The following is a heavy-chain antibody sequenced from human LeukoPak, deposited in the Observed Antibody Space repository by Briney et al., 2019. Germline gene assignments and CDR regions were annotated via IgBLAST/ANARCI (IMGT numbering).Heavy chain of an antibody. CDR1: GGSISSYY. J-gene: IGHJ4*02. CDR3: ARDSNLEYSSSRGLGR. CDR2: IYAGGST. V-gene: IGHV4-4*07. D-gene: IGHD6-6*01. Sequence: SETLSLICTVSGGSISSYYWSWIRQPAGKGLEWIGRIYAGGSTYYNPSLKSRVTMSVDTSKNQFSLRLTTVTAADTAVYYCARDSNLEYSSSRGLGRWGQGTLVTVSS.